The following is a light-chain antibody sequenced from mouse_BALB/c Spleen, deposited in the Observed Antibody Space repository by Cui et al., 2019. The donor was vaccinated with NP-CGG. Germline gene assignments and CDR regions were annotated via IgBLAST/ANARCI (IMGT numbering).Light chain of an antibody. CDR1: TGAVTTSNY. CDR3: ALWYSNHWV. J-gene: IGLJ1*01. Sequence: AVATQESAPTTSPGETVTLTCRSSTGAVTTSNYANWVQEKPDHLFTGLIGGTNNRVPGVPARFSGSLIGDKAALTITGAQTEDEAIYFCALWYSNHWVFGGGTKLTVL. CDR2: GTN. V-gene: IGLV1*01.